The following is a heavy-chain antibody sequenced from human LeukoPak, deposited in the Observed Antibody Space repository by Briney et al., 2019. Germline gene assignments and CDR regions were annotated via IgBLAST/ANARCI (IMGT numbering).Heavy chain of an antibody. Sequence: SETLSLTCAVYGGSFSDYYWSWIRQPPGKGLEWIGEINHSGSTNYNPSLKSRVTISVDTSKNQFSLKLSSVTAADTAVYYCARASYLYDSSGYQLWGQGTLVTVSS. CDR3: ARASYLYDSSGYQL. J-gene: IGHJ4*02. V-gene: IGHV4-34*01. CDR1: GGSFSDYY. D-gene: IGHD3-22*01. CDR2: INHSGST.